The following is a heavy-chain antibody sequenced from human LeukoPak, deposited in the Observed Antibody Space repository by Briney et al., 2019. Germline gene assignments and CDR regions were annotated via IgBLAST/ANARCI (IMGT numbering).Heavy chain of an antibody. CDR3: AGDQGYCTSASCRGDAFDV. V-gene: IGHV3-7*01. D-gene: IGHD2-2*01. CDR1: GFTFSSYW. J-gene: IGHJ3*01. Sequence: GGSLRLSCAASGFTFSSYWMSWVRQAPGKGLEWVAKIKQDGSEKYYVDSVKGRFTISRDNAKNSLSLQMNSLRAEDTAAYYCAGDQGYCTSASCRGDAFDVWGQGSMVSVSS. CDR2: IKQDGSEK.